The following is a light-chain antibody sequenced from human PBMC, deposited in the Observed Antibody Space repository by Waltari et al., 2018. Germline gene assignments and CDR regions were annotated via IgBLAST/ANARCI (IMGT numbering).Light chain of an antibody. CDR2: EVS. Sequence: QSALTQPPSASGSPGQSVTISCTGTSSDVGGYNYVPWYQQHPGKAPKLMIYEVSKRPSGVPYRFSGSKSGNTASLTVSGLQAEDEADYYCSSYAGSNNKVFGTGTKVTVL. CDR1: SSDVGGYNY. J-gene: IGLJ1*01. V-gene: IGLV2-8*01. CDR3: SSYAGSNNKV.